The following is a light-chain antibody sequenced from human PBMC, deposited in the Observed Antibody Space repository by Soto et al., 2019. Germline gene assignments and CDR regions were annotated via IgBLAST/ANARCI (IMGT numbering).Light chain of an antibody. CDR2: EVT. Sequence: QSVLTQPASVSGSPGQSITISCTGTSRDVGAYDYVSWYQQHPGKAPKVMIYEVTNRPSGVSNRFSCSKSGDTASLTISGLRAEDEAHYYCSSYTGKNTWVFGGGTKLTVL. V-gene: IGLV2-14*01. CDR3: SSYTGKNTWV. J-gene: IGLJ3*02. CDR1: SRDVGAYDY.